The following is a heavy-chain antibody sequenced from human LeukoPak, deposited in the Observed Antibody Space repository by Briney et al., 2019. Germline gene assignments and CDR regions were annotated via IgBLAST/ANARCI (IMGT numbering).Heavy chain of an antibody. V-gene: IGHV3-11*01. D-gene: IGHD5-24*01. Sequence: PGGSLRLSCAASGFTFSDYYMSWIRQAPGKGLEWVSYISSSGSTIYYADSVKGRFTISRDNAKNSLYLQMNSLRAEDTAVYYCARDWVEMATVDYYYYMDVWGKGTTVTVSS. J-gene: IGHJ6*03. CDR2: ISSSGSTI. CDR1: GFTFSDYY. CDR3: ARDWVEMATVDYYYYMDV.